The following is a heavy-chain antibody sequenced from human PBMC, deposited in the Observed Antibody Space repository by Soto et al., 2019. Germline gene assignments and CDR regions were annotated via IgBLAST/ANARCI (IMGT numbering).Heavy chain of an antibody. CDR1: GFTFSSNA. J-gene: IGHJ4*02. D-gene: IGHD3-10*01. CDR2: ITNTGGDT. V-gene: IGHV3-23*01. CDR3: QKDPDRWFSRYFDY. Sequence: AGSSLGLSCAASGFTFSSNAMSWVLQAPGKGLEWVSVITNTGGDTLYADSVKGRFTISRDNSKNTLYLQMNSLRAEDTAVYYCQKDPDRWFSRYFDYWGQGTLVTVSS.